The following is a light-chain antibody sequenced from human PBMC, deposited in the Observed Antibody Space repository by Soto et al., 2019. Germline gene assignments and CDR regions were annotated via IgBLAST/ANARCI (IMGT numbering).Light chain of an antibody. CDR2: GAS. Sequence: EIVXTXSPXTXSXSPGERATLSCRASQSVSSSYLGWYQQKPGQAPRLLIYGASSRATGIPDRFSGSGSGTDFTLTISRLEPEDFAVYYCQQYGSSFSFTFGPGTKVDIK. J-gene: IGKJ3*01. CDR1: QSVSSSY. CDR3: QQYGSSFSFT. V-gene: IGKV3-20*01.